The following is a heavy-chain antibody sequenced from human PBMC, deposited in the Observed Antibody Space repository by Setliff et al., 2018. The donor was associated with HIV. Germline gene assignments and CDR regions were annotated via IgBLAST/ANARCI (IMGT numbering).Heavy chain of an antibody. J-gene: IGHJ4*02. CDR2: INPNGRYT. CDR3: ASDNYNCNSFDS. D-gene: IGHD3-3*01. V-gene: IGHV1-2*02. CDR1: VYIFTDYY. Sequence: ASVKVSCKASVYIFTDYYIHWVRQAPGQGLEWMGWINPNGRYTNYAQKFLVRVTMTQDTSFTTAYLELSRLGSDDTAVYYCASDNYNCNSFDSWGQGSLVTVSS.